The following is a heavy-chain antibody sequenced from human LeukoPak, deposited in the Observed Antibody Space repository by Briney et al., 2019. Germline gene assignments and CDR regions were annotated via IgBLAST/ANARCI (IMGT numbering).Heavy chain of an antibody. CDR3: ARDSGGFDP. CDR1: GFTFNTYN. Sequence: GGSLRLTCAASGFTFNTYNMNWVRQAPGQGLEWVSFIRSSSTYISYSDSVRGRFTISRDNANNSLYLQMNSLRAEDTAVYYCARDSGGFDPWGQGTLVTVSS. V-gene: IGHV3-21*01. CDR2: IRSSSTYI. J-gene: IGHJ5*02. D-gene: IGHD3-10*01.